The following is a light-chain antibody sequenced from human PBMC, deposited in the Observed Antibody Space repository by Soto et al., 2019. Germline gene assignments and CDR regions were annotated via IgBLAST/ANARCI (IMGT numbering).Light chain of an antibody. V-gene: IGLV2-14*01. CDR2: DVS. Sequence: QSALTQPASVSGSPGQSITISCTGTSSDVGGYNYVSWYQQHPGKAPKLMIYDVSNRPSGVSNRFSGSKSGNTASLTISGLQAEDEADYYCSSYPTSSPHVVFGGGTKLTLL. CDR1: SSDVGGYNY. J-gene: IGLJ2*01. CDR3: SSYPTSSPHVV.